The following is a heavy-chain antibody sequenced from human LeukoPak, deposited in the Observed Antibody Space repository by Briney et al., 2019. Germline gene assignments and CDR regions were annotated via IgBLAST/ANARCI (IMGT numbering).Heavy chain of an antibody. CDR3: ATVLTRAVTQSVYFDY. Sequence: ASVKVSCKVSGYTLTELSMHWVRQAPGKGLEWMGGFYPEDGETIYAKKFQGRVTMNEDTSKETAYMELSSLRSEDTAVYYCATVLTRAVTQSVYFDYWGQGTLVTVSS. CDR1: GYTLTELS. J-gene: IGHJ4*02. D-gene: IGHD4-17*01. CDR2: FYPEDGET. V-gene: IGHV1-24*01.